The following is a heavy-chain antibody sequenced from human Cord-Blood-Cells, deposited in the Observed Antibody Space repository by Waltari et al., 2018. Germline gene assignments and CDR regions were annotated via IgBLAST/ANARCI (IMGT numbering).Heavy chain of an antibody. CDR3: ARSRGHSSSWYDAFDI. Sequence: EVQLVQSGAEVKKPGESLTLSCKGSGYSFTSYWIGWLRQMPVKALLWMGIIYPGDSDTRYSPSFQGQVTISADKSISTAYLKWSSLKASDTAMYYCARSRGHSSSWYDAFDIWGQGTMVTVSS. V-gene: IGHV5-51*01. CDR2: IYPGDSDT. CDR1: GYSFTSYW. J-gene: IGHJ3*02. D-gene: IGHD6-13*01.